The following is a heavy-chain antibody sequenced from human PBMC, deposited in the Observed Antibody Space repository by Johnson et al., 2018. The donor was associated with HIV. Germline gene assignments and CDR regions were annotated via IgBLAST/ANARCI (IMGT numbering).Heavy chain of an antibody. V-gene: IGHV3-30*14. Sequence: VQLVESGGGVVQPGRSLRLSCAASGFTFSSYAMHWVRQAPGTGLEWVAVIYSGGSTYYADSVKGRFTISRDNSKNTLYLQMNSLRAEDTAVYYCARDRGDTAMNDAFDIWGQGTMVTVSS. CDR1: GFTFSSYA. CDR2: IYSGGST. D-gene: IGHD5-18*01. J-gene: IGHJ3*02. CDR3: ARDRGDTAMNDAFDI.